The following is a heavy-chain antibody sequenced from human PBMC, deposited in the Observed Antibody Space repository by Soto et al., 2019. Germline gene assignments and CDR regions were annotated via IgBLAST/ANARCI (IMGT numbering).Heavy chain of an antibody. Sequence: EVHLLESGGGLVQPGGSLRLSCAASGFTFSNYAMGWVRQAPGKGLEWVSTISSTADGTDYADSVKGRFTISRHNAKNTLYPQMNSLRAEDPAVYYCAQAISRERQIDYWGQGTLVTVSS. V-gene: IGHV3-23*01. J-gene: IGHJ4*02. CDR2: ISSTADGT. CDR3: AQAISRERQIDY. CDR1: GFTFSNYA. D-gene: IGHD1-26*01.